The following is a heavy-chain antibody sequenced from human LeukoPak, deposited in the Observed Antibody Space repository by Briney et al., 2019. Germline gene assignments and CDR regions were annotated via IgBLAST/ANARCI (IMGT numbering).Heavy chain of an antibody. CDR2: IYPGDSET. CDR1: EFSFTRYW. J-gene: IGHJ5*02. V-gene: IGHV5-51*01. CDR3: SRQGYGGNFRWWFDP. Sequence: GGSRQSSFQGSEFSFTRYWIAWVRPGPGKGLEWIGTIYPGDSETRYNPAVQGQVTIAAGKSINTAYLQWSRLEASGPARDYCSRQGYGGNFRWWFDPWGQGTLVTVSS. D-gene: IGHD4-23*01.